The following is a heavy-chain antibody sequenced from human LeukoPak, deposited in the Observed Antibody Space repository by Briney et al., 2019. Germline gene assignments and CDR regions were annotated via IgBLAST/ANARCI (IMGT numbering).Heavy chain of an antibody. CDR3: ARAGGIQLLYYCGMDV. CDR2: INHSGST. J-gene: IGHJ6*02. D-gene: IGHD5-18*01. V-gene: IGHV4-34*01. Sequence: SETLSLTCAVYGGSFSGYYWSWIRQPPGKGLEWIGEINHSGSTNYNLSLKSRVTISVDTSKNQFSLKLTSVTAADRVVHYYARAGGIQLLYYCGMDVWGQGTTVTVS. CDR1: GGSFSGYY.